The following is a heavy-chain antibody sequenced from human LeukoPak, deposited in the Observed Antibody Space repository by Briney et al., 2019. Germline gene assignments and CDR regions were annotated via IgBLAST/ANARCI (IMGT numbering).Heavy chain of an antibody. Sequence: GASVKVSCKASGYTFTGYYVHWVRQAPGQGLEWMGWINPNSGGTNYAQKFQGRVTMTRDTSISTAYMELSRLRSDDTAVYYCARDYTSYDILTGYYSEVYYFDYWGQGTLVTVSS. CDR3: ARDYTSYDILTGYYSEVYYFDY. D-gene: IGHD3-9*01. CDR2: INPNSGGT. V-gene: IGHV1-2*02. CDR1: GYTFTGYY. J-gene: IGHJ4*02.